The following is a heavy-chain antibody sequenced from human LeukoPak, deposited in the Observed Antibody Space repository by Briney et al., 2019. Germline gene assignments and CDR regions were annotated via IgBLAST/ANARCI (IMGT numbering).Heavy chain of an antibody. J-gene: IGHJ6*02. CDR1: GFTFSSYA. D-gene: IGHD3-10*01. CDR2: ISGSSGST. V-gene: IGHV3-23*01. CDR3: AKDVAMVRGVKDYYYGMDV. Sequence: PGGSLRLSCAASGFTFSSYAMSWVRQAPGEGLEWVSTISGSSGSTYYADSVKGRFSISRDNSKNTPNLQMNSLRAEDTAVYYCAKDVAMVRGVKDYYYGMDVWGQGTTVTVSS.